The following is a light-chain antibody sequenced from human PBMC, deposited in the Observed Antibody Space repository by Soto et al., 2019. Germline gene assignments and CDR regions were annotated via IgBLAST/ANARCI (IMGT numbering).Light chain of an antibody. J-gene: IGKJ5*01. V-gene: IGKV2-28*01. Sequence: DIVMTQSPLSLPVTPGEPASISCRSSQSLLHSNGYNYLDWYLQKPGQSPQLLIYLGSNRASGVPDRFSGSGSGTDFTLTISSLQSEDFAVYYCQQYTQWPITFGQGTRLEIK. CDR3: QQYTQWPIT. CDR1: QSLLHSNGYNY. CDR2: LGS.